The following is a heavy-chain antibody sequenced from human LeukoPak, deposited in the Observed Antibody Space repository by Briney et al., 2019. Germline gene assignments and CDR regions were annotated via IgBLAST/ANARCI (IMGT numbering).Heavy chain of an antibody. CDR1: GFTFSSYA. D-gene: IGHD3-22*01. J-gene: IGHJ4*02. CDR2: ISGSGGST. CDR3: AKGDSYYYDSSGYHTRPRGFDY. Sequence: PGGSLRLSCAASGFTFSSYAMSWVRQAPGKGLEWVSAISGSGGSTYYADSVKGRFTISRDNSKNTLYLQVNSLRAEDTAVYYCAKGDSYYYDSSGYHTRPRGFDYWGQGTLVTVSP. V-gene: IGHV3-23*01.